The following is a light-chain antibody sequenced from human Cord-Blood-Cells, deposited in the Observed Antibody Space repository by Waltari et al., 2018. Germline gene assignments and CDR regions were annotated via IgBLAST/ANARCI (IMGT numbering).Light chain of an antibody. J-gene: IGLJ2*01. CDR1: SSDVGGYNY. CDR2: DVS. Sequence: QSALTQPASVSGSPGQSITISCTGTSSDVGGYNYVSWYQQHPVKAPKLMIYDVSNRPSGVSIRFSGSKSGNTASRTISGLQAEDEADYYCSSYTSSSTLVVFGGGTKLTVL. V-gene: IGLV2-14*01. CDR3: SSYTSSSTLVV.